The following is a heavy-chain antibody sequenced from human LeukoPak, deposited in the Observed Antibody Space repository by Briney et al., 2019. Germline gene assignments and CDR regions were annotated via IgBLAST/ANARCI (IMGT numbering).Heavy chain of an antibody. CDR3: ARDPERGYSGYARPYYFDY. J-gene: IGHJ4*02. CDR2: IYYSGST. D-gene: IGHD5-12*01. Sequence: SETLSLTCTVSGGSISSSSYYWGWIRQPPGKGLEWIGSIYYSGSTYYNPSLKSRVTISVDTSKNQFSLKLSSVTAADTAVYYCARDPERGYSGYARPYYFDYWGQGTLVTVSS. V-gene: IGHV4-39*07. CDR1: GGSISSSSYY.